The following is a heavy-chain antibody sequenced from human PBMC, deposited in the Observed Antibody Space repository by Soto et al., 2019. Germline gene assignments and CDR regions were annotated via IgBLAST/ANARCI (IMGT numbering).Heavy chain of an antibody. J-gene: IGHJ4*02. V-gene: IGHV3-33*08. Sequence: PGGSLRLSCASSASVFTDHGMHWVRQAPGKGLEWVAIIRYDGSDEHYGDSVKGRFTISRDNSKNMLYLQMNSLRAEDTAVYYCARDGVGATTFFGFLDYWGQGTLVTVSS. CDR3: ARDGVGATTFFGFLDY. D-gene: IGHD1-26*01. CDR1: ASVFTDHG. CDR2: IRYDGSDE.